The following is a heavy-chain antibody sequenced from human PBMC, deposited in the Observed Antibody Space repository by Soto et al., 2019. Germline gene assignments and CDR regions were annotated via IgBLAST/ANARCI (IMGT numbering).Heavy chain of an antibody. V-gene: IGHV3-23*01. D-gene: IGHD6-19*01. J-gene: IGHJ5*02. Sequence: GGSLRLSCAASGFTFSSYAMSWVRQASGKGLEWVSAISGSGGSTYYADSVKGRFTISRDNSKNTLYLQMNSLRAEDTAVYYCAKDRAVAGRGNWFDPWGQGTLVTVSS. CDR3: AKDRAVAGRGNWFDP. CDR2: ISGSGGST. CDR1: GFTFSSYA.